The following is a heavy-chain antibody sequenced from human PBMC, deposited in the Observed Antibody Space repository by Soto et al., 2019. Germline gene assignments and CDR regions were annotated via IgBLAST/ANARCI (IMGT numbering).Heavy chain of an antibody. CDR1: GGTFSSYA. CDR2: IIPIFGTA. CDR3: ARGRHIVVVTAIYGMDV. V-gene: IGHV1-69*12. J-gene: IGHJ6*02. Sequence: QVQLVQSGAEVKKPGSSVKVSCKASGGTFSSYAISWVRQAPGQGLEWMGGIIPIFGTANYAQKFQGRVTITADESTSTAYMGLSSLRSEDTAVYYCARGRHIVVVTAIYGMDVWGQGTTVTVSS. D-gene: IGHD2-21*02.